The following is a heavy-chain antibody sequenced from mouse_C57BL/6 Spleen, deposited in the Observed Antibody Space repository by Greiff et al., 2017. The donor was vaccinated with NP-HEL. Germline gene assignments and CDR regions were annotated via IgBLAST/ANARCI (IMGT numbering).Heavy chain of an antibody. Sequence: DVHLVESGEGLVKPGGSLKLSCAASGFTFSSYAMSWVRQTPEKRLEWVAYISSGGGYIYYADTVKGRFTISRDNARNTLYMQMSSLKSEDTAMYYCTTWDGYYEDAMDYWGQGTSVTVSS. CDR3: TTWDGYYEDAMDY. CDR2: ISSGGGYI. D-gene: IGHD2-3*01. CDR1: GFTFSSYA. J-gene: IGHJ4*01. V-gene: IGHV5-9-1*02.